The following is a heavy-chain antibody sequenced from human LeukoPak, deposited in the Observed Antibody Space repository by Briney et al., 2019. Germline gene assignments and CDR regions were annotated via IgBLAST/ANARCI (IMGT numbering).Heavy chain of an antibody. CDR2: ISSSGSTI. V-gene: IGHV3-11*04. Sequence: GGSLRLSCAASGFTFSDYYMSWIRQAPGKWLEWVSYISSSGSTIYYADSVKGRFTISRDNAKNSLYLQMNSLRAEDTAVYYCARVWGYCSGGTCYSIPFDYWGQGTLVTVSS. D-gene: IGHD2-15*01. CDR1: GFTFSDYY. CDR3: ARVWGYCSGGTCYSIPFDY. J-gene: IGHJ4*02.